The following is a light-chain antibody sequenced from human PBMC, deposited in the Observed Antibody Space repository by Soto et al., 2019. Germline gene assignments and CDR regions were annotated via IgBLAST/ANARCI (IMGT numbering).Light chain of an antibody. CDR2: AAS. CDR1: QAISNY. V-gene: IGKV1-27*01. J-gene: IGKJ4*01. CDR3: QEFNAVPT. Sequence: DIQMTQSPSSLSASVGDRVTITCRASQAISNYLAWYQQKPGKVPTLLIYAASTLQSGVPARFSGSGSGTEFTLTISSLQPEDAATYYCQEFNAVPTFGGGTKVEI.